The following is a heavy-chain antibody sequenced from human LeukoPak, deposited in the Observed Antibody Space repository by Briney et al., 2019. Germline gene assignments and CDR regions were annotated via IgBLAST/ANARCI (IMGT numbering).Heavy chain of an antibody. J-gene: IGHJ4*02. Sequence: AGGSLRLPCAASGFTFRSYGMHWVRQAPGKGLEWVAVISNDGSNKYYADSVKGRFTISRDTSKNTLYLQMNSLRAEDTAVYYCARSGGLQKFDYWGQGTLVTVSS. CDR1: GFTFRSYG. CDR3: ARSGGLQKFDY. V-gene: IGHV3-30*03. D-gene: IGHD4-11*01. CDR2: ISNDGSNK.